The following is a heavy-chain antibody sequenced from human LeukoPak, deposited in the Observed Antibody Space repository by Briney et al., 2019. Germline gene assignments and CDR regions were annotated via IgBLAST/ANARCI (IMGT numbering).Heavy chain of an antibody. CDR1: GYSISSGYY. D-gene: IGHD3-22*01. Sequence: SETLSLTCTVSGYSISSGYYWGWIRQPPGKGLEWIGSIYHSGSTYYNPSLKSRVTISVDTSKNQFSLKLSSVTAADTAVYYCARGGDSSGYYSRDFDYWGQGTLVTVSS. V-gene: IGHV4-38-2*02. CDR2: IYHSGST. J-gene: IGHJ4*02. CDR3: ARGGDSSGYYSRDFDY.